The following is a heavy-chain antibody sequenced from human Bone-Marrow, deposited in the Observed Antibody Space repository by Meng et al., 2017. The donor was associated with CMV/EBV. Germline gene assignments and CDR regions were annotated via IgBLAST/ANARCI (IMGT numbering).Heavy chain of an antibody. CDR1: GFTFSNYG. J-gene: IGHJ4*02. CDR2: IRYDGSNK. V-gene: IGHV3-30*02. Sequence: GGSLRLSCAASGFTFSNYGMHWVRQAPGKGLEWVAFIRYDGSNKYYADSVKGRFTISRDNSKNTLYLQMNSLGAEDTAVYYCAKDQDSSGYYYTNFYYWGQGTLVTVSS. D-gene: IGHD3-22*01. CDR3: AKDQDSSGYYYTNFYY.